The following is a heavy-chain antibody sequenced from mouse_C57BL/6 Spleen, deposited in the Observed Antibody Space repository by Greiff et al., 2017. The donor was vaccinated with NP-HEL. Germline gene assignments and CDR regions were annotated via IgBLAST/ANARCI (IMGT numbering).Heavy chain of an antibody. D-gene: IGHD2-4*01. V-gene: IGHV1-52*01. CDR2: IDPSDSET. Sequence: QVQLQQPGAELVRPGSSVKLSCTASGYTFTSYWMHWVKQRPIQGLEWIGNIDPSDSETHYNQKFKDKATWTVDKSSSTAYMQLSSLTSEDSAVYYCARSAAYDYLFAYWGQGTLVTVSA. J-gene: IGHJ3*01. CDR1: GYTFTSYW. CDR3: ARSAAYDYLFAY.